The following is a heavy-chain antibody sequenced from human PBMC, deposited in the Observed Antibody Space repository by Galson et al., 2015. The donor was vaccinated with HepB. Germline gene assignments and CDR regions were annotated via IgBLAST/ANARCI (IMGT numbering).Heavy chain of an antibody. CDR2: INTNSGGT. CDR3: ARDGRSTMTVDQTSYVMDV. CDR1: GYTFNDYY. D-gene: IGHD3-22*01. J-gene: IGHJ6*02. Sequence: SVKVSCTASGYTFNDYYMHWVRQAPGQGLEWMGWINTNSGGTNYAQKFQGWVTMTRDTSISTAYMELSRLKSDDTAVYFCARDGRSTMTVDQTSYVMDVWGQGTTVTVSS. V-gene: IGHV1-2*04.